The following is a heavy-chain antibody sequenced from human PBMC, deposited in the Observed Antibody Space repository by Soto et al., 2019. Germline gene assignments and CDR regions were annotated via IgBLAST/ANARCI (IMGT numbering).Heavy chain of an antibody. J-gene: IGHJ4*02. D-gene: IGHD2-15*01. CDR2: IYSGGST. CDR3: ARDARSKYCSGGSCYSDAYFDY. CDR1: GFTVSSNY. Sequence: PGGSLRLSCAASGFTVSSNYMSWVRQAPGKGLEWVSVIYSGGSTYYADSVKGRFTISRHNSKNTLYLQMNSLRAEDTAVYYCARDARSKYCSGGSCYSDAYFDYWGQGTLVTVSS. V-gene: IGHV3-53*04.